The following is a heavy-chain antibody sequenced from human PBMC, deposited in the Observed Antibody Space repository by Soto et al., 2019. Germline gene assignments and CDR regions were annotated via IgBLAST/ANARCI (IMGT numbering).Heavy chain of an antibody. D-gene: IGHD1-7*01. V-gene: IGHV4-34*01. CDR2: INHSGST. CDR1: GGSFSGYY. CDR3: ARGGELCADY. J-gene: IGHJ4*02. Sequence: SETLSLTCAVYGGSFSGYYWSWIRQPPGKGLEWIGEINHSGSTNYNPSLKSRVTISVDTSKNQFSLKLSSVTAADTAVYYCARGGELCADYWGQGTLVTVSS.